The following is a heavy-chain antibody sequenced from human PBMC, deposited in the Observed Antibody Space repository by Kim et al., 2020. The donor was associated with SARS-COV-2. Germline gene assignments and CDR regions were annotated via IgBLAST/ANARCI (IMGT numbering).Heavy chain of an antibody. CDR2: INHSGST. CDR1: GETFSGHY. J-gene: IGHJ3*01. CDR3: ARGLPGDRPQSDVFDF. Sequence: SETLSLTCAVYGETFSGHYWSWIRQPPGKGLEWIGEINHSGSTNYNSSLKSRVTISVDTSKNQFSLRLSSVTAADTAVYYCARGLPGDRPQSDVFDFWGQGTTVTVSS. V-gene: IGHV4-34*01. D-gene: IGHD3-10*01.